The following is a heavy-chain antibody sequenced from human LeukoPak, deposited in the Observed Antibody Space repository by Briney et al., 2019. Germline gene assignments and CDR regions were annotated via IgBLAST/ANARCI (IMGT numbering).Heavy chain of an antibody. CDR1: GFTFSRYW. J-gene: IGHJ4*02. V-gene: IGHV3-74*01. CDR2: TNSDGSRT. D-gene: IGHD5-24*01. Sequence: PGGSLRLSCAASGFTFSRYWMHWVRQAPGKGLVWVSRTNSDGSRTTYADSVKGRFTISRDNAKNTLYMQVNSLRAEDTAVYYCARSINPDYWGQGTLVTVSS. CDR3: ARSINPDY.